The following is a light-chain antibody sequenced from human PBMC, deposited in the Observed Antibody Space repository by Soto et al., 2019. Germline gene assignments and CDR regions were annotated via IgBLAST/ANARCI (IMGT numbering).Light chain of an antibody. Sequence: QSALTQPASGSVSPGQSITISCTGTSSDVGSYNLVSWYQQHPGKAPKLMIYEGSKRPSGVSNRFSGSKSGNTASLTISGLQAEDEADYYCCSYAGSSTYVFGTGTKVTVL. CDR3: CSYAGSSTYV. J-gene: IGLJ1*01. V-gene: IGLV2-23*01. CDR2: EGS. CDR1: SSDVGSYNL.